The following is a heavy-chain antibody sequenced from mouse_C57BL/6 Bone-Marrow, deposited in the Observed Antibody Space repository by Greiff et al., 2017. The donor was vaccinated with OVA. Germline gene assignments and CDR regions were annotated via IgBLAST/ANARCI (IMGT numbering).Heavy chain of an antibody. CDR3: ARSTTVVGGAMDY. D-gene: IGHD1-1*01. J-gene: IGHJ4*01. CDR2: IDPEDGET. CDR1: GFNIKDYY. Sequence: VQLKESGAELVKPGASVKLSCTASGFNIKDYYMHWVKQRTEQGLEWIGRIDPEDGETKYAPKFQGKATITADTSANTAYLQLSSLTSEDTAVYYCARSTTVVGGAMDYWGQGTSVTVSS. V-gene: IGHV14-2*01.